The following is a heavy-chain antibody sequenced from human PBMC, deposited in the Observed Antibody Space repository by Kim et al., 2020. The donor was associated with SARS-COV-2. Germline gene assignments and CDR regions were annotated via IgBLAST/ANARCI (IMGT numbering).Heavy chain of an antibody. CDR3: AATIQLDPVDY. CDR2: VSYDGSA. CDR1: GASISSNLFH. Sequence: SETLSLTCTVSGASISSNLFHWGWIRQSPGRGLEWIGAVSYDGSAFHNPSLKTRVTITLDAPVDQFSLQLTSVTAADTAVYFCAATIQLDPVDYWGQGVLVTVSS. D-gene: IGHD1-1*01. V-gene: IGHV4-39*01. J-gene: IGHJ4*02.